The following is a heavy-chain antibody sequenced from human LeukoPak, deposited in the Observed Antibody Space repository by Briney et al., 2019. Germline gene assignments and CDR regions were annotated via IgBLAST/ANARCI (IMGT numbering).Heavy chain of an antibody. CDR1: GGSFSGYY. D-gene: IGHD4-23*01. CDR2: INHSGST. Sequence: PSETLSLTCAVYGGSFSGYYWSWIRQPPGKGRGWIGEINHSGSTNYNPSLKSRVTISVDTSKNQFSRKLSSVTAAATAVYYCARGRWGENWFDPWGQGTLVTVSS. CDR3: ARGRWGENWFDP. V-gene: IGHV4-34*01. J-gene: IGHJ5*02.